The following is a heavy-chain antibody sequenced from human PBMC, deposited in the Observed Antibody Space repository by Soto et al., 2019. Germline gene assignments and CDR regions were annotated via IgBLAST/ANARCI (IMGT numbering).Heavy chain of an antibody. J-gene: IGHJ1*01. CDR1: GFTFSSYA. CDR2: ISGSGGST. CDR3: AKGAITMIVVEPPAEYFQH. Sequence: GGSLRLSCAASGFTFSSYAMSWVRQAPGKGLEWVSAISGSGGSTYYADSVKGRFTISRDNSKNTLYLQMNSLRAEDTAVYYCAKGAITMIVVEPPAEYFQHWGQGTLVTVSS. D-gene: IGHD3-22*01. V-gene: IGHV3-23*01.